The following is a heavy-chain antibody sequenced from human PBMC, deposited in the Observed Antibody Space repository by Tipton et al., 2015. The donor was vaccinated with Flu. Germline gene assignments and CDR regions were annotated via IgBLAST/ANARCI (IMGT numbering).Heavy chain of an antibody. CDR2: IYHSGST. Sequence: TLSLTCTVSGYSISSGYYWGWIRQPPGKGLEWIGSIYHSGSTYYNPSLKSRVTISVDTSKNQFSLKLSSVTAADTAVYYCAREWTSLPVNWFDPGGQGTLVTVSS. V-gene: IGHV4-38-2*02. D-gene: IGHD3/OR15-3a*01. CDR3: AREWTSLPVNWFDP. CDR1: GYSISSGYY. J-gene: IGHJ5*02.